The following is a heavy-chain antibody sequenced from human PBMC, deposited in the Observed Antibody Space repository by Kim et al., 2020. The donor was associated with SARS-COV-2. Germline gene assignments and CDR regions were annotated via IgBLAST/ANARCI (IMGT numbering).Heavy chain of an antibody. Sequence: SETLSLTCAVYGGSFSGYYWSWIRQPPGKGLEWIGEINHSGSTNYNPSLKSRVTISVDTSKNQFSLKLSSVTAADTAVYYCARGPEKYYYGSGSYRRGYYFDSWGQGTLVTVSS. V-gene: IGHV4-34*01. CDR3: ARGPEKYYYGSGSYRRGYYFDS. J-gene: IGHJ4*02. CDR1: GGSFSGYY. CDR2: INHSGST. D-gene: IGHD3-10*01.